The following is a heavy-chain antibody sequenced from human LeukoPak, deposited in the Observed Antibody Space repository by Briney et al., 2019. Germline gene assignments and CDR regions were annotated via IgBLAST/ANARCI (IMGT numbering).Heavy chain of an antibody. J-gene: IGHJ1*01. CDR1: GYTFTSYY. Sequence: ASVRVSCKASGYTFTSYYMHWVRQAPGQGLEWMGIINPSGGSTSYAQKFQGRVTMTRDTSTSTVYMELSSLRSEDTAVYYCAREDYDYGDYEHWGQGTLVTVSS. CDR3: AREDYDYGDYEH. CDR2: INPSGGST. V-gene: IGHV1-46*01. D-gene: IGHD4-17*01.